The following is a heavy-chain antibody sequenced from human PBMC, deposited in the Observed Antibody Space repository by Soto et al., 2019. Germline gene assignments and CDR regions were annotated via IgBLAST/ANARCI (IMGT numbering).Heavy chain of an antibody. CDR2: IIPIFGTA. J-gene: IGHJ6*02. Sequence: AVKVSCKASGGTFSSYAISWVRQAPGQGLEWMGGIIPIFGTANYAQKFQGRVTITADESTSTAYMELSSLRSEDTAVYYCARHSQDYYGSGSYYNVLYYYYYGMDVWGQGTTVTVSS. CDR1: GGTFSSYA. CDR3: ARHSQDYYGSGSYYNVLYYYYYGMDV. D-gene: IGHD3-10*01. V-gene: IGHV1-69*13.